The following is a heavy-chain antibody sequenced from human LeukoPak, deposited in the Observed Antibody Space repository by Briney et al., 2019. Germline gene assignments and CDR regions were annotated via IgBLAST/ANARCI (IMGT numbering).Heavy chain of an antibody. CDR1: GFTFSSYG. CDR2: IWYDGSNK. Sequence: GGSLRLSCAASGFTFSSYGMHWVRQAPGKGLEWVAVIWYDGSNKYYADSVKGRFTISRDNSKNTLYLQMNSLRAEDTAAYYCARGGPRGIVVVVAGSFDYWGQGTLVTVSS. V-gene: IGHV3-33*01. J-gene: IGHJ4*02. D-gene: IGHD2-15*01. CDR3: ARGGPRGIVVVVAGSFDY.